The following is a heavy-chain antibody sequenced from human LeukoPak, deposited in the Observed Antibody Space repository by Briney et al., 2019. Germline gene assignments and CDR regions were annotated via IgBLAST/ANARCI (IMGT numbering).Heavy chain of an antibody. D-gene: IGHD3-16*01. CDR1: GGSISGYY. Sequence: ETSETLSLTCTVSGGSISGYYWSWIRQPAGEGLEWIGRIYSSGSTNYNPSLKSRVSMSVDTSNNQFPLNLSSVTAADTAVYYCARKRKGAYDFDCWGQGALVTVSS. CDR2: IYSSGST. J-gene: IGHJ4*02. CDR3: ARKRKGAYDFDC. V-gene: IGHV4-4*07.